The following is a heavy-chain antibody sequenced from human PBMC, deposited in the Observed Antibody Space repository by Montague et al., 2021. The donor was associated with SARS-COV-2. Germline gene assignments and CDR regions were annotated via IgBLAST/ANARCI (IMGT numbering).Heavy chain of an antibody. D-gene: IGHD3-10*01. V-gene: IGHV4-59*12. CDR3: VRDQQLYGLSGASDY. CDR1: GGSFTFYY. J-gene: IGHJ4*02. CDR2: VNYNEST. Sequence: SETLSLTCTVSGGSFTFYYWSWIRQPPGKGLEWVGEVNYNESTNINPSLKTRVAISMDTSKNQFSLRLSSVTAADTAVYYCVRDQQLYGLSGASDYWGQGTLVTVSS.